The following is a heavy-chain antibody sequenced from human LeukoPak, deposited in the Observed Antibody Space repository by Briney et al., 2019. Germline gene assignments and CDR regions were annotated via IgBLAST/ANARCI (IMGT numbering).Heavy chain of an antibody. J-gene: IGHJ5*02. CDR3: AKDSYSYGSGSYVWFDP. CDR1: GFTFSSYG. V-gene: IGHV3-30*02. CDR2: IRYDGSNK. D-gene: IGHD3-10*01. Sequence: PGGSLRLSCAASGFTFSSYGMHWVRQAPGKGLEWVAFIRYDGSNKYYADSVKGRFTISRDNSKNTLYLQMNSLRAEDTAVYYCAKDSYSYGSGSYVWFDPWGQGTLVTVSS.